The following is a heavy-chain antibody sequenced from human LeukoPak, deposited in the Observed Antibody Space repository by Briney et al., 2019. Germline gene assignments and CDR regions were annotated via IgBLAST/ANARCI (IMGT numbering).Heavy chain of an antibody. V-gene: IGHV1-69*10. D-gene: IGHD6-19*01. Sequence: GASVKVSCKASGGTFSSYPISWVRQAPGQGLEWMGWINPNSGGTNYAQKFQGRVTITADKSTSTAYMELSSLRSEDTAVYYCARVNFQAVAGIYYFDYWGQGTLVTVSS. CDR1: GGTFSSYP. CDR2: INPNSGGT. CDR3: ARVNFQAVAGIYYFDY. J-gene: IGHJ4*02.